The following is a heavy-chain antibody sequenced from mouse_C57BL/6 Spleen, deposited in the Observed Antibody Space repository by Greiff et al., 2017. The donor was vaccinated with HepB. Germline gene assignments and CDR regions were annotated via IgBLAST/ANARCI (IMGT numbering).Heavy chain of an antibody. V-gene: IGHV3-6*01. CDR2: ISYDGSN. Sequence: EVQLQQSGPGLVKPSQSLSLTCSVTGYSITSGYYWNWIRQFPGNKLEWMGYISYDGSNNYNPSLKNRISITRDTSKNQFFLKLNSVTTEDTATYYCARGRDYDDWYFDVWGTGTTVTVSS. CDR3: ARGRDYDDWYFDV. J-gene: IGHJ1*03. D-gene: IGHD2-4*01. CDR1: GYSITSGYY.